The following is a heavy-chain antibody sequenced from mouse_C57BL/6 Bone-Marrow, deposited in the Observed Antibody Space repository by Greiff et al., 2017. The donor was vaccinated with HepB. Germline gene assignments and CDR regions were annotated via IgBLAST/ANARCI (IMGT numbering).Heavy chain of an antibody. D-gene: IGHD2-5*01. V-gene: IGHV1-53*01. CDR3: ARNSKGGYYAMDY. J-gene: IGHJ4*01. CDR2: INPSNGGT. Sequence: QVQLQQPGTELVKPGASVKLSCKASGYTFTSYWMHWVKQRPGQGLEWIGNINPSNGGTNYNEKFKSKATLTVEKSSSTADMQLSSLTSEDSAVYYCARNSKGGYYAMDYWGQGTSVTVSS. CDR1: GYTFTSYW.